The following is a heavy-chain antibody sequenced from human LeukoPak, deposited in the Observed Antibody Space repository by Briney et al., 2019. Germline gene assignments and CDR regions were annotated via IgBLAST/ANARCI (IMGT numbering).Heavy chain of an antibody. CDR2: IWYDGSNK. V-gene: IGHV3-33*06. CDR3: AKAYCGGDCYSLVGAFDI. Sequence: GRSLRLSCAASGFTFSSYGMHWVRQAPGKGLEWVAVIWYDGSNKYYAVSVKGRFTISRDNSKNTLYLQMNSLRAEDTAVYYCAKAYCGGDCYSLVGAFDIWGQGTMVTVSS. CDR1: GFTFSSYG. J-gene: IGHJ3*02. D-gene: IGHD2-21*02.